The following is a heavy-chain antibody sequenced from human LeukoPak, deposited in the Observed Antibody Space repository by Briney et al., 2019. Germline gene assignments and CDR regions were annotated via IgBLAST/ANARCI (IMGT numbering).Heavy chain of an antibody. CDR1: GGSISSSSYY. Sequence: SETLSLTCTVSGGSISSSSYYWGWIRQPPGKGLEWIGSIYYSGSTYYNPSLKSRVTISVDTSKNQFSLKLSSVTAADTAVYYCARLRYYYGSGSYPDRIDYWGQGTLVTVSS. D-gene: IGHD3-10*01. CDR3: ARLRYYYGSGSYPDRIDY. CDR2: IYYSGST. J-gene: IGHJ4*02. V-gene: IGHV4-39*07.